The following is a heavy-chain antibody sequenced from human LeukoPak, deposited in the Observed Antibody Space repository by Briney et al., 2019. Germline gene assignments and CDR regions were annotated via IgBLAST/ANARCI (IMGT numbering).Heavy chain of an antibody. D-gene: IGHD5-12*01. CDR1: GYTFTGYY. V-gene: IGHV1-2*06. CDR3: ARDRVRIVATIWNLFDP. Sequence: ASVKVSCKASGYTFTGYYMHWVRQAAGQGLEWMGRINPNSGGTNYAQKFQGRVTMTRDTSISTAYMELSRLRSDDTAVYYCARDRVRIVATIWNLFDPWGQGTLVTVSS. CDR2: INPNSGGT. J-gene: IGHJ5*02.